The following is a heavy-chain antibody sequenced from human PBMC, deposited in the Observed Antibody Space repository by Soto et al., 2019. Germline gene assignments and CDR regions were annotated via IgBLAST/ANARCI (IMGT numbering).Heavy chain of an antibody. CDR3: ARVGQQLVFLSTGYYFDY. CDR2: ISSSGSTI. Sequence: GGSLRLSCAASGFTFSSYEMNWVRQAPGKGLEWVSYISSSGSTIYYADSVKGRFTISRDNAKNSLYLQMNSLRAEDTAVYYCARVGQQLVFLSTGYYFDYWGQGTLVTVSS. V-gene: IGHV3-48*03. J-gene: IGHJ4*02. D-gene: IGHD6-13*01. CDR1: GFTFSSYE.